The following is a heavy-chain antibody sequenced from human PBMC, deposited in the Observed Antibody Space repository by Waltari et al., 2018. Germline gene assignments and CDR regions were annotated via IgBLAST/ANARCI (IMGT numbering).Heavy chain of an antibody. Sequence: QVQLVQSGAAVKKPGSSVKVSCKASGGTFSNYAITWMRQAPGQGPEWMGGIIPFSGTTKYAQKFQGRVTITADESTSTAYMELSSLNSEDSAVYYCARLKWIDGRSYEGIDVWGQGTTVTVSS. D-gene: IGHD5-12*01. V-gene: IGHV1-69*01. CDR2: IIPFSGTT. CDR3: ARLKWIDGRSYEGIDV. J-gene: IGHJ6*02. CDR1: GGTFSNYA.